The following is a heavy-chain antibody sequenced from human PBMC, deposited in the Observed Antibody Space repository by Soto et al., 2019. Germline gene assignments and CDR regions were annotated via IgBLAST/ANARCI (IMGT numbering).Heavy chain of an antibody. CDR3: ARAEGRSLDRVS. V-gene: IGHV1-8*01. Sequence: QVQLVQSGAEVKKPGASVTVSCKASGHTFTSYDIHWVRQATGQGLEWMGWMNPNNGNTGYAQTFQGRVTMTRDTSISTAYMEVSGLRYEDTAVYYCARAEGRSLDRVSWGQGTLVTVSS. CDR1: GHTFTSYD. D-gene: IGHD3-3*01. J-gene: IGHJ5*02. CDR2: MNPNNGNT.